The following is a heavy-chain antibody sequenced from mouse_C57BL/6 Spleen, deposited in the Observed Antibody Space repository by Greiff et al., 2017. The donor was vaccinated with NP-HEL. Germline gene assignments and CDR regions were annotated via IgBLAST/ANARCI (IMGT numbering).Heavy chain of an antibody. CDR3: TPSYGSSSHWYFDV. V-gene: IGHV6-3*01. J-gene: IGHJ1*03. CDR2: IRLKSDNYAT. CDR1: GFTFSNYW. Sequence: EVQLVESGGGLVQPGGSMKLSCVASGFTFSNYWMNWVRQSPEKGLEWVAQIRLKSDNYATHYAESVKGRFTISRDDSKSSVYLQMHNLRAEDTGIYYCTPSYGSSSHWYFDVWGTGTTVTVSS. D-gene: IGHD1-1*01.